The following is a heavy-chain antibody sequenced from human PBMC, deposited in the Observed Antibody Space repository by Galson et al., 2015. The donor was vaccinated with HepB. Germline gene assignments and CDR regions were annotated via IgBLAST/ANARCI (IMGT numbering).Heavy chain of an antibody. Sequence: SVKVSCKASGYTFTGYYIHWVRQAPGQGLEWMGRINPNSGDANYAQMFQGRVTMTRDTSINTAYMELSSLKSDDAVFYYCARGNGAYADAFDVWGQGTMVTVSS. V-gene: IGHV1-2*05. CDR3: ARGNGAYADAFDV. CDR1: GYTFTGYY. CDR2: INPNSGDA. D-gene: IGHD2-8*01. J-gene: IGHJ3*01.